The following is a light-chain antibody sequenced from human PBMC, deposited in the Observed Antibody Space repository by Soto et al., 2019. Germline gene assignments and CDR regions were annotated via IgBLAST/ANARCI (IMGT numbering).Light chain of an antibody. V-gene: IGKV4-1*01. CDR2: WAS. Sequence: DIVMTQSPDSLAVSLGERATINCKSSQSVLYRSNNKNYLAWYQQKPGQPPKVLIYWASTRESGVPDRFSGSGFGTDFTLTISSLQAEDVAVYYCQQYYSSPFTFGPGTKVDIK. J-gene: IGKJ3*01. CDR3: QQYYSSPFT. CDR1: QSVLYRSNNKNY.